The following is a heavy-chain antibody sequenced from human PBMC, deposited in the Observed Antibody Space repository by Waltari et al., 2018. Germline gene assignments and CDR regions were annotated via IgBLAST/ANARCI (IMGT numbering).Heavy chain of an antibody. CDR2: INHSGST. CDR1: GGSVSVYY. Sequence: QVQLQQWGAGLLKPSETLSLTCVVYGGSVSVYYLCCIRQPPGKGLEWIGEINHSGSTNDNPSRKSRVTISVDTSKDQFSLKLSSVTAADTAVYYCARGGSSWFRVFDYWGQGTLVTVSS. V-gene: IGHV4-34*01. D-gene: IGHD6-13*01. J-gene: IGHJ4*02. CDR3: ARGGSSWFRVFDY.